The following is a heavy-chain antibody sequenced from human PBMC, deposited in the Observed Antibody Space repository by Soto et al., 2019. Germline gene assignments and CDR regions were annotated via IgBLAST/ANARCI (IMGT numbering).Heavy chain of an antibody. J-gene: IGHJ6*02. D-gene: IGHD3-10*01. V-gene: IGHV1-69*12. CDR2: IIPIFGTA. CDR1: GGTFSSYA. Sequence: QVQLVQSGAEVKKPGSSVKVSCKASGGTFSSYAISWVRQAPGQGLEWMGGIIPIFGTANYAQKFQGRVTITADESTSTAYMELSSLRSEDTAVYYCAGVYYYGSGSYYPYYCGMDVWGQGTTVTVSS. CDR3: AGVYYYGSGSYYPYYCGMDV.